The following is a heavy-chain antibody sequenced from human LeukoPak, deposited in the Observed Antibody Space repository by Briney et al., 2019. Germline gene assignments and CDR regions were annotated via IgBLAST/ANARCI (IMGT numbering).Heavy chain of an antibody. CDR2: IRSKIYGGTP. V-gene: IGHV3-49*04. CDR1: GFTFGDYA. J-gene: IGHJ4*02. CDR3: TRDQTLYY. Sequence: PGGSLRLSCTASGFTFGDYAMTWVRQAPGKGLEWVGFIRSKIYGGTPEYAASVRGRFTISRDDSKGVAHLQMNSLKTEDTAVYYCTRDQTLYYWGQGTLVTVSS.